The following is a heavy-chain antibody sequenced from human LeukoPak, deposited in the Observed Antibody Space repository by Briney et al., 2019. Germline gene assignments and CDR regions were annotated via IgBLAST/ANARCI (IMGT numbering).Heavy chain of an antibody. V-gene: IGHV1-46*01. D-gene: IGHD5-24*01. CDR3: AGNPREGGREGWFDP. CDR2: INPSGGSR. J-gene: IGHJ5*02. CDR1: EYIFTNHY. Sequence: ASVKVSCKASEYIFTNHYIHWVRQAPGQGLEWMGIINPSGGSRSYAQRFQGRVTMTRDTSTSTVYMELSSLRFEDTCVYYCAGNPREGGREGWFDPWGQGTLVTVSS.